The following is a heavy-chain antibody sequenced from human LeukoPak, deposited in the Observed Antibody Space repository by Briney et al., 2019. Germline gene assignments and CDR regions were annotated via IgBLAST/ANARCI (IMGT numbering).Heavy chain of an antibody. CDR2: ISTYNGNT. V-gene: IGHV1-18*01. Sequence: ASVKVSCKASGYTFTSYGISWVRQAPGQGLEWMGWISTYNGNTNYAQKLQGRVSMTTDTSTSTAYMDLRSLRSDDTAVYYCAVGSRNYMDVWGKGTTVTISS. J-gene: IGHJ6*03. CDR3: AVGSRNYMDV. D-gene: IGHD1-26*01. CDR1: GYTFTSYG.